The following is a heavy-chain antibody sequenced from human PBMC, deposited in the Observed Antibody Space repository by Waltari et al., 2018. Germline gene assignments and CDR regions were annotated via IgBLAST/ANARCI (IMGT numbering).Heavy chain of an antibody. CDR3: ARGDGPSDGSSWPYFDY. V-gene: IGHV4-34*01. CDR1: GGSFRGYY. J-gene: IGHJ4*02. D-gene: IGHD6-13*01. Sequence: QVQLQQWGAGLLKPSETLSLTCAVYGGSFRGYYWSWIRPPPGKGLEWIGEINHSGSTNYNPSLKSRVTISVDTSKNQFSLKLSSVTAADTAVYYCARGDGPSDGSSWPYFDYWGQGTLVTVSS. CDR2: INHSGST.